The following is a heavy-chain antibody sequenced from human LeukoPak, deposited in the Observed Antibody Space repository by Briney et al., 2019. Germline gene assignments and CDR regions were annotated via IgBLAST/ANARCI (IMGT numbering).Heavy chain of an antibody. V-gene: IGHV3-30-3*02. J-gene: IGHJ4*02. Sequence: GGSLRLSCAASGFTFSSYAMHWVRQAPGKGLEWVAVISYDGSNKYYADSVKGRFTISRDNSKNTLYLQMNSLRAEDTAVYYCAKSSGELSLVYYFDYWGQGTLVTVSS. CDR2: ISYDGSNK. D-gene: IGHD3-16*02. CDR3: AKSSGELSLVYYFDY. CDR1: GFTFSSYA.